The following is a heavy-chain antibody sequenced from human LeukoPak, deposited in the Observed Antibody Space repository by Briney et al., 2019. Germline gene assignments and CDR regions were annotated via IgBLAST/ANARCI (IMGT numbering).Heavy chain of an antibody. CDR3: ATTGTSGPNWFDP. CDR2: INPNSGGT. J-gene: IGHJ5*02. Sequence: ASVKVSCKASGYTFTGYYMHWVRQAPGQGLEWMAWINPNSGGTNYAQKFQGRVTMTRDTSISTAYMELSRLRSDDTAVYYCATTGTSGPNWFDPWGQGTLVTVSS. V-gene: IGHV1-2*02. CDR1: GYTFTGYY. D-gene: IGHD1-1*01.